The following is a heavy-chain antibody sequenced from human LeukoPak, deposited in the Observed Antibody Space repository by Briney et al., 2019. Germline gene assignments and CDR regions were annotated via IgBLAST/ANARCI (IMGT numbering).Heavy chain of an antibody. V-gene: IGHV3-74*01. J-gene: IGHJ4*02. CDR3: SKGGVRGTYYFDD. D-gene: IGHD1-1*01. CDR2: INSDGSST. CDR1: RFTFSTYW. Sequence: GGSLRLSCAASRFTFSTYWMHWVRQAPGKGLVWVSRINSDGSSTGYADSVKGRFTISRDNSKKTLSLQMNSLRAEDTAVYHCSKGGVRGTYYFDDWGQGTLVTVSS.